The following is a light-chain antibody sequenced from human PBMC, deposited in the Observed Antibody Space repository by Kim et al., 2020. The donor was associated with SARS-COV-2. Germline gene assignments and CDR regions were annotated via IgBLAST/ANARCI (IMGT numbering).Light chain of an antibody. CDR1: NIGSKG. Sequence: SYELTQPPSVSVAPGKTARISWGGNNIGSKGVQWLQQKAGQAPVMVIYYDTSRPSGIPERFSASSSGNTATLTISRVEAGDEADYYCHVWDSGTYHEVFG. J-gene: IGLJ2*01. V-gene: IGLV3-21*04. CDR3: HVWDSGTYHEV. CDR2: YDT.